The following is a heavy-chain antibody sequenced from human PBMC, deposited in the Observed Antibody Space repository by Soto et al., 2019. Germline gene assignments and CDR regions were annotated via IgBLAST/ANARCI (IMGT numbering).Heavy chain of an antibody. Sequence: SQTLSLTCAISGDSVSSNNAAWSWIRQSPSRGLEWLGRTYYRSKWYHDYALSVKSRITINPETSKNQFSLQLNSVTPEDTAVYYCAAEASGSWYTWGQGTLVTVS. CDR3: AAEASGSWYT. CDR2: TYYRSKWYH. CDR1: GDSVSSNNAA. V-gene: IGHV6-1*01. J-gene: IGHJ4*02. D-gene: IGHD6-13*01.